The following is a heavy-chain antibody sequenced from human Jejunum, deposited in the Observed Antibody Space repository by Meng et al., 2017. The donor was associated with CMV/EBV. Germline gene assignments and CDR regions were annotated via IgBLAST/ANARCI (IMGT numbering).Heavy chain of an antibody. J-gene: IGHJ4*02. CDR2: IHTSGTT. CDR3: AREKSSCTSSTCYGVDS. Sequence: EWGPGRVTPTEPLSLICTVSDCSIISYYWSWIRQSAGKGLEWIGRIHTSGTTNYNPSLKSRVTLSLDTSKDQFSLKLTSVTAADTAVYYCAREKSSCTSSTCYGVDSWGQGTLVTVSS. CDR1: DCSIISYY. V-gene: IGHV4-4*07. D-gene: IGHD2-2*01.